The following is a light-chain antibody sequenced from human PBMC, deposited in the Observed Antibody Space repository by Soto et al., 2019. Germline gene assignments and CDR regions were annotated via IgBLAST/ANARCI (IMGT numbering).Light chain of an antibody. Sequence: EIVMTQSPATLSVSPGERATLSCRASQSVSSNLAWYQQKPGQAPRLLIYGASTRATGIPARFSGSGSGTEFTITISSLQPDDFATYYRQQYNSYWTFGQGTKVDIK. V-gene: IGKV3-15*01. CDR3: QQYNSYWT. CDR1: QSVSSN. J-gene: IGKJ1*01. CDR2: GAS.